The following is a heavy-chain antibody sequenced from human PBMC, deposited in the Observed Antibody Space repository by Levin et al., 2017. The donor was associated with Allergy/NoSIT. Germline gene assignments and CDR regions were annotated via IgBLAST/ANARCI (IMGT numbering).Heavy chain of an antibody. V-gene: IGHV1-46*01. D-gene: IGHD1-26*01. CDR1: GYTFTSYY. CDR3: ARAAKWELLPYYFDY. CDR2: INPSGGST. Sequence: ASVKVSCKASGYTFTSYYMHWVRQAPGQGLEWMGIINPSGGSTSYAQKFQGRVTMTRDTSTSTVYMELSSLRSEDTAVYYCARAAKWELLPYYFDYWGQGTLVTVSS. J-gene: IGHJ4*02.